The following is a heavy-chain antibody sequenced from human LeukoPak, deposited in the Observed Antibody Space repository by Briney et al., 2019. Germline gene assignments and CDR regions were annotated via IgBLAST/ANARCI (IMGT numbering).Heavy chain of an antibody. CDR3: AKSPIAARQIDY. D-gene: IGHD6-6*01. CDR1: GFTFSSYA. J-gene: IGHJ4*02. CDR2: ISGSGGST. Sequence: GGSLRLSCAASGFTFSSYAMSWVRQAPGKGLEWVSAISGSGGSTYYVGSVKGRFTISRDNSKNTLYLQMNSLRAEDTAVYYCAKSPIAARQIDYWGQGTLVTVSS. V-gene: IGHV3-23*01.